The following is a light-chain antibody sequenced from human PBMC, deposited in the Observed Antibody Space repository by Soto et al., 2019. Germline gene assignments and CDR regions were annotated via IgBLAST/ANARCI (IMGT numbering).Light chain of an antibody. CDR2: GAS. J-gene: IGKJ2*01. V-gene: IGKV3-15*01. CDR1: QSISRE. Sequence: EIVITQSPATLSVSPGERATLSCRASQSISRELAWYQQKPGQPPRLLIYGASTRATGVPARFTGSGSGSDFTLTISALQSEDFAVYYCQQGHNWPLTFGQGTRLEI. CDR3: QQGHNWPLT.